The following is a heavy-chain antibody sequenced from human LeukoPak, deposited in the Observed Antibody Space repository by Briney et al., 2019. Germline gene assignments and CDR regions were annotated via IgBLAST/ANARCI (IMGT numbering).Heavy chain of an antibody. CDR2: ILGSGGTT. CDR3: AKGDGWGSSYYFDC. D-gene: IGHD3-10*01. Sequence: GGSLRLSCAASGFTFSNYAMSCVRHAPGKGLEWVSAILGSGGTTYYADSVKGRFTISRDNSMNTLYLQMDSLRVEDTAVYYCAKGDGWGSSYYFDCWGQRTLVTVSS. V-gene: IGHV3-23*01. CDR1: GFTFSNYA. J-gene: IGHJ4*02.